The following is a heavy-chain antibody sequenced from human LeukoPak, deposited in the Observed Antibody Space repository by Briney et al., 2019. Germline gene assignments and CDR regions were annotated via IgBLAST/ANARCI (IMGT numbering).Heavy chain of an antibody. CDR2: IGGSGGST. D-gene: IGHD5-12*01. J-gene: IGHJ5*02. Sequence: PGGSLRLSCAASGFTFRSYAVSWVRQAPGKGLEWVSSIGGSGGSTYYTGSVRGRFTISRDNSKNTLYLQMNSLRAEDTAVYYCARGGMLGATRWFDPWGQGTLVTVSS. CDR3: ARGGMLGATRWFDP. V-gene: IGHV3-23*01. CDR1: GFTFRSYA.